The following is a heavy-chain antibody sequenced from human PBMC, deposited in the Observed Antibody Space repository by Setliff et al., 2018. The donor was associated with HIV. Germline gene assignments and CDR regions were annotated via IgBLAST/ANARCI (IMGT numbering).Heavy chain of an antibody. CDR3: ARDSAYYYDSSGQDDAFDI. Sequence: ASETLSLTCTVSGGSISSGDYYWSWIRQPPGKGLEWIGYIYYSGSTYYNPSLKSRVTISVDTSKNQFSLKLSSVTAADTAVYYCARDSAYYYDSSGQDDAFDIWGQGTMVTVSS. CDR1: GGSISSGDYY. D-gene: IGHD3-22*01. J-gene: IGHJ3*02. CDR2: IYYSGST. V-gene: IGHV4-30-4*08.